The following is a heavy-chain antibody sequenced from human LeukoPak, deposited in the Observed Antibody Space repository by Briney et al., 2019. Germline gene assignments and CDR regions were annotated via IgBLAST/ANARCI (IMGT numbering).Heavy chain of an antibody. D-gene: IGHD2-15*01. CDR3: AREGLDILVVVAATDAFDF. V-gene: IGHV3-7*01. CDR2: IKQDGSEK. J-gene: IGHJ3*01. Sequence: PGGSLRLSCEASGFTFSSYWMSWVRQAPGKGLEWVANIKQDGSEKSYVDSVEGRFTISRDNAKNSLYLQMNSLRAEDTAVYYCAREGLDILVVVAATDAFDFWGQGTMVTVSS. CDR1: GFTFSSYW.